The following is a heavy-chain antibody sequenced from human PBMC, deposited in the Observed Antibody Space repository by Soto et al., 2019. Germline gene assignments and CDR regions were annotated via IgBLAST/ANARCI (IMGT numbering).Heavy chain of an antibody. J-gene: IGHJ4*02. CDR2: ISYDGSNK. Sequence: QVQVVESGGGVVQPGRSLRLSCAASGFSFGSYAMHWVRQAPGKGLEWMAVISYDGSNKYYADSVKGRFTISRDNSKNTLFLQMNSMRAEDTAVYYYAREIERLLAYWGQGTLVTVS. CDR1: GFSFGSYA. D-gene: IGHD3-3*01. CDR3: AREIERLLAY. V-gene: IGHV3-30-3*01.